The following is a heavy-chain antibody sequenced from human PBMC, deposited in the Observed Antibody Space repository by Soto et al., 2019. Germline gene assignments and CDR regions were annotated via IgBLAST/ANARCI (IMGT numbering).Heavy chain of an antibody. D-gene: IGHD3-16*01. Sequence: GGSLRLSCAASGFTLSAYWMHWVRQAPGRGLEWVSRLSSDGFGTAYADSVKGRFHISRDNARNTLFLQMNGLRAEDTAVYYCARDLGGPDYWGRGTLVTVS. CDR2: LSSDGFGT. CDR1: GFTLSAYW. CDR3: ARDLGGPDY. V-gene: IGHV3-74*03. J-gene: IGHJ4*02.